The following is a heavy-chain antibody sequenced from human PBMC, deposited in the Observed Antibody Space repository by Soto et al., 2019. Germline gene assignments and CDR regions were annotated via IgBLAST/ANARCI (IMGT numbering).Heavy chain of an antibody. Sequence: QVQLVQSGAEVKKPGASVKVSCKASGYTFTNFGISWVRQAPGQGLEWMGWISAYNGNTNYAQNFQGRVTMTTDTSTSTASVELRGLRSADTGVYYCAGGGTPIDSWGQGTLVTVSS. D-gene: IGHD3-16*01. CDR3: AGGGTPIDS. CDR2: ISAYNGNT. J-gene: IGHJ4*02. V-gene: IGHV1-18*01. CDR1: GYTFTNFG.